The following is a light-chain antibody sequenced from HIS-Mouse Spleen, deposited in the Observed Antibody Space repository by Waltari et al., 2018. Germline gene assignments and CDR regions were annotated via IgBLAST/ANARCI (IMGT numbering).Light chain of an antibody. J-gene: IGKJ1*01. Sequence: DIQMTQSPSSLSASVGDRVTITCQASQDISNYLNWYQQKPGKAPKLLIYDASNLETGVPSRFIGSGSGTEFTLTISSLQPEDFATYYCQQLNSYPPTFGQGTKVEIK. CDR2: DAS. V-gene: IGKV1-33*01. CDR1: QDISNY. CDR3: QQLNSYPPT.